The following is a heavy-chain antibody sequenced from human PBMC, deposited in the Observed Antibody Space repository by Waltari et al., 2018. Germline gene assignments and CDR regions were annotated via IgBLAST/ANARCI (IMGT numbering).Heavy chain of an antibody. D-gene: IGHD1-26*01. J-gene: IGHJ4*02. V-gene: IGHV3-15*01. Sequence: EVQLVESGGGLVEPGGSLKLSCAASGITLTHAWVNWVRQAPGKGLEWVGRIKSKTDGGTADYAAPVKGRFTISRDDSKKTLYLQMNSLKTEDTAIYYCGTEYYTYFDYWGQGTLVTVSS. CDR3: GTEYYTYFDY. CDR1: GITLTHAW. CDR2: IKSKTDGGTA.